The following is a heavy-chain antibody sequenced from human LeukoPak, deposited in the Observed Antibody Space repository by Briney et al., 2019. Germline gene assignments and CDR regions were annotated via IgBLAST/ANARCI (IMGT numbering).Heavy chain of an antibody. CDR1: GLTIIFYW. D-gene: IGHD3-10*01. J-gene: IGHJ4*02. Sequence: GGSLRLSCAASGLTIIFYWMSWVRQAPGKGLEWVANINQVASEKNYVDSVKGRFTITRDNAKNSLYLQMNSVRAEDTAMYYCVRDGGYYGPDSWGQGALVGVS. CDR3: VRDGGYYGPDS. CDR2: INQVASEK. V-gene: IGHV3-7*04.